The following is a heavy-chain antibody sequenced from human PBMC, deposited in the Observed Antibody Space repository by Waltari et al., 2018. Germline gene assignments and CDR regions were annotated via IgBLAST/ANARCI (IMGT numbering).Heavy chain of an antibody. CDR2: ISSSSSST. CDR3: TRTDEYNFWTTH. V-gene: IGHV3-48*01. D-gene: IGHD3-3*01. J-gene: IGHJ4*02. CDR1: GFTFGRYS. Sequence: EVQLVESGGGLVQPGGSLRLSCAGSGFTFGRYSMNWVRQAPGKGLEWIAYISSSSSSTFYADSVRGRFTISRDNGQNSLYLDMHSPRAEDTALYYCTRTDEYNFWTTHWGPGTFVTVSS.